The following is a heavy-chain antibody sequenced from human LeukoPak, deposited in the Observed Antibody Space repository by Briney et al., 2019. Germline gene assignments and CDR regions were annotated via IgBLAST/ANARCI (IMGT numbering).Heavy chain of an antibody. CDR2: ISSSSSI. D-gene: IGHD1-26*01. CDR3: AKEAVGANFDY. Sequence: GGSLRLSCAASGFTFSSYSMNWVRQAPGKGLEWVSPISSSSSINNADSVNGRFTISRDNTKKSLYLQMNSLRAEDTAVYYCAKEAVGANFDYWGQGTLVTVSS. CDR1: GFTFSSYS. J-gene: IGHJ4*02. V-gene: IGHV3-21*01.